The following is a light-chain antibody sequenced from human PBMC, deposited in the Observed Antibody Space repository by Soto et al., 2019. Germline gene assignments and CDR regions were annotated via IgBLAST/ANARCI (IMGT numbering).Light chain of an antibody. V-gene: IGKV1-39*01. J-gene: IGKJ1*01. CDR1: QNIKTY. Sequence: DIQMTQSPSSLSASVGDSVTITCRASQNIKTYLNWYQQKPGKAPNLLINAAASLHSGVPSRFSGSGSGTDFTLTISSLQPEDFATYYCQQSFSSPPWTFGQGTEVDI. CDR3: QQSFSSPPWT. CDR2: AAA.